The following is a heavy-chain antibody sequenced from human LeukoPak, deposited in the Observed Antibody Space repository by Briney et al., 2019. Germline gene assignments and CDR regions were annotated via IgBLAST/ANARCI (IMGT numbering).Heavy chain of an antibody. CDR3: AGGGYNWNDQLFDY. J-gene: IGHJ4*02. V-gene: IGHV3-30-3*01. CDR1: GFTFSSYA. D-gene: IGHD1-20*01. Sequence: GGSLRLSCAASGFTFSSYAMHWVRQAPGKGLEWVAVISYDGSNKYYADSVKGRFTISRDNSKNTLYLHMNSLRPDDTAIYYCAGGGYNWNDQLFDYWGQGTLVIVSS. CDR2: ISYDGSNK.